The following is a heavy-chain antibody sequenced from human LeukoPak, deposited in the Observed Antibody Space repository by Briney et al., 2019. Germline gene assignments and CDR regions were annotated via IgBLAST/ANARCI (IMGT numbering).Heavy chain of an antibody. V-gene: IGHV1-2*02. CDR2: INPNSGGT. Sequence: ASVKVSCKASGYTFTGYYMHWVRQAPGQGLEWMGWINPNSGGTNYAQKFQGRVTTTRDTSISTAYMELSRLRSDDTAVYYCASPISYYYDSSGYYYADYFDYWGQGTLVTVSS. CDR3: ASPISYYYDSSGYYYADYFDY. D-gene: IGHD3-22*01. CDR1: GYTFTGYY. J-gene: IGHJ4*02.